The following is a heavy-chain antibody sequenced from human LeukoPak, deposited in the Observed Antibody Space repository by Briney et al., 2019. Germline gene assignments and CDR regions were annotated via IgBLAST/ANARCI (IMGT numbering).Heavy chain of an antibody. Sequence: GSLRLSCAASGFTFSSFWMTWVRWAPGKGLEWVANIKQDGSEKYYVDSVRGRFTISRDNATNSLYLQMNSLRAEDTAVYYCARDLNYFDYWGQGTLVTVSS. CDR2: IKQDGSEK. CDR1: GFTFSSFW. CDR3: ARDLNYFDY. V-gene: IGHV3-7*01. J-gene: IGHJ4*02.